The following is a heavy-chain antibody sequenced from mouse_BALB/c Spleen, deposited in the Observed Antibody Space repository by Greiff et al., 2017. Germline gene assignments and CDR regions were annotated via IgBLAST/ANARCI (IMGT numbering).Heavy chain of an antibody. V-gene: IGHV1-54*01. Sequence: VQLQQSGAELVRPGTSVKVSCKASGYAFTNYLIEWVKQRPGQGLEWIGVINPGSGGTNYNEKFKGKATLTADKSSSTAYMQLSSLTSDDSAVYFCARDYGNYFYAMDYWGEGTSVTVSS. J-gene: IGHJ4*01. CDR2: INPGSGGT. CDR3: ARDYGNYFYAMDY. D-gene: IGHD2-1*01. CDR1: GYAFTNYL.